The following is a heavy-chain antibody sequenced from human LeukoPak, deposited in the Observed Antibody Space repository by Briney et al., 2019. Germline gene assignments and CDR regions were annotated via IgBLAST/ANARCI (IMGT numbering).Heavy chain of an antibody. Sequence: GGSLRLSCAASGFTFDDYAMHWVRQAPGKGLEWVSGISWNSGSIGYADSVKGRFTISRDNANNSLYLQMNSLRAEDTALYYCAKDKYSSSWYQQYWHYYGMDVWGQGTTVTVSS. CDR3: AKDKYSSSWYQQYWHYYGMDV. V-gene: IGHV3-9*01. J-gene: IGHJ6*02. CDR1: GFTFDDYA. CDR2: ISWNSGSI. D-gene: IGHD6-13*01.